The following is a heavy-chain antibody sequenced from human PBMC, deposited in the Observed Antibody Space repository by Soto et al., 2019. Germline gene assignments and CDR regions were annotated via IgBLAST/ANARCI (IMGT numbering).Heavy chain of an antibody. CDR1: GFTFSGSA. CDR3: ARAKPGSSGWGAFDY. V-gene: IGHV3-73*01. CDR2: IRTRDNSYAT. D-gene: IGHD6-19*01. J-gene: IGHJ4*02. Sequence: QPGGSLSLSCAASGFTFSGSAMHWVRQASGKGLEWVGRIRTRDNSYATEFAESVKGRFTISRDDSMHTVDLQMNSLKTEDTAVYYCARAKPGSSGWGAFDYWGQGT.